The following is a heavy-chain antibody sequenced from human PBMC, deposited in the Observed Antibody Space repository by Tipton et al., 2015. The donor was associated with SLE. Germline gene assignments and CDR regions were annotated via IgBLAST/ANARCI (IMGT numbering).Heavy chain of an antibody. D-gene: IGHD5-24*01. CDR2: IDPTDSDT. CDR1: GYSFTGNW. J-gene: IGHJ4*02. V-gene: IGHV5-51*03. CDR3: ARAPPQLGFDY. Sequence: QLVQSGAEVKKPGESLKISCQGSGYSFTGNWIGWVRQMPGKGLEWMGIIDPTDSDTRFGPSFQGQVTISADTSISTAYMELSSLRSEDTAVYYCARAPPQLGFDYWGQGTLVTVSS.